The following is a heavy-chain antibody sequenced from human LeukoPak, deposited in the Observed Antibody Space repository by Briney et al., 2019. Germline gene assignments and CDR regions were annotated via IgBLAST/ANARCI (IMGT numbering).Heavy chain of an antibody. CDR2: IIPIFGTA. CDR1: GGTFGSYA. D-gene: IGHD3-22*01. J-gene: IGHJ4*02. Sequence: SVKVSCKASGGTFGSYAISWVRQAPGQGLEWMGGIIPIFGTANYAQKFQGRVTITADESTSTAYMELSSLRSEDTAVYYCARVLAYYYDSGFDYWGQGTLVTVSS. CDR3: ARVLAYYYDSGFDY. V-gene: IGHV1-69*13.